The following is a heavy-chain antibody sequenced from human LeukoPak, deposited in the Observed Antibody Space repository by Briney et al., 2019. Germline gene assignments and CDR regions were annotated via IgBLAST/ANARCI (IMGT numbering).Heavy chain of an antibody. D-gene: IGHD4-17*01. J-gene: IGHJ4*02. CDR2: SYYSGGT. V-gene: IGHV4-30-4*01. CDR3: AGCGDFDY. CDR1: GVSITSGDFY. Sequence: PSQILSLTCTISGVSITSGDFYWSWIRQPPGKGLEWVGFSYYSGGTYYNPSLKSRVTISLDTSKNRFSLRLTSVTAADTAVYYCAGCGDFDYWGQGTLVTVSS.